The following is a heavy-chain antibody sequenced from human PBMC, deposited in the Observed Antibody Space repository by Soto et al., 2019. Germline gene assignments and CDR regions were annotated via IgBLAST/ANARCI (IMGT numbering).Heavy chain of an antibody. CDR1: GDSVSGGDSY. CDR2: TFFSGYT. D-gene: IGHD3-22*01. J-gene: IGHJ4*02. Sequence: QVQLQESGPGLVKPSQTLSLTCTVSGDSVSGGDSYWSWIRQPPGKALEGIGYTFFSGYTSYTPSLKSRVTISVDMSKSQFSLRLTSVTAADTAIYYCVRGGNPYHYATSGPGTFDKWGQGTLVSVSS. V-gene: IGHV4-30-4*01. CDR3: VRGGNPYHYATSGPGTFDK.